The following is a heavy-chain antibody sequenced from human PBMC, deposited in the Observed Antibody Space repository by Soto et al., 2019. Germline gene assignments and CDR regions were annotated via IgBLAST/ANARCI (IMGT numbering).Heavy chain of an antibody. CDR1: GYTFTSYG. Sequence: ASVKVSCKASGYTFTSYGISWVRQAPGQGLEWMGWISAYNGNTNYAQKLQGRVTMTTDTSTSTAYMELRSLRSDDTAVYYCGRDNTYYDFWSSPPSGYYYMDVWGKGTTVTVSS. J-gene: IGHJ6*03. CDR2: ISAYNGNT. D-gene: IGHD3-3*01. V-gene: IGHV1-18*01. CDR3: GRDNTYYDFWSSPPSGYYYMDV.